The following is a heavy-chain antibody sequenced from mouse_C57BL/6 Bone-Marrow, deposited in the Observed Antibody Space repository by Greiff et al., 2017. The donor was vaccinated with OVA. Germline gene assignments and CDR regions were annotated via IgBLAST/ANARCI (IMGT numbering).Heavy chain of an antibody. V-gene: IGHV14-3*01. CDR3: ARFYYGNLYYFDY. CDR1: GFNIKNTY. D-gene: IGHD2-1*01. CDR2: IDPANGNT. J-gene: IGHJ2*01. Sequence: EVKLVESVAELVRPGASVKLSCTASGFNIKNTYMHWVKQRPEQGLEWIGRIDPANGNTKYAPKFQGKATITADTSSNTAYLQLSSLTSEDTAIYYCARFYYGNLYYFDYWGQGTTLTVSS.